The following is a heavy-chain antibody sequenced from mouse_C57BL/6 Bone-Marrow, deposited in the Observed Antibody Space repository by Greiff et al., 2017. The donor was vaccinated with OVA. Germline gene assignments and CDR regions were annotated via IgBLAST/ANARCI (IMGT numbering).Heavy chain of an antibody. V-gene: IGHV1-19*01. CDR2: INPYNGGT. J-gene: IGHJ3*01. CDR3: ALYGNYLFAY. Sequence: VQLKQSGPVLVKPGASVKMSCKASGYTFTDYYMNWVKQSHGKSLEWIGVINPYNGGTSYNQKFKGKATLTVDKSSSTAYMELNSLTSEDSAVYYCALYGNYLFAYWGQGTLVTVSA. CDR1: GYTFTDYY. D-gene: IGHD2-1*01.